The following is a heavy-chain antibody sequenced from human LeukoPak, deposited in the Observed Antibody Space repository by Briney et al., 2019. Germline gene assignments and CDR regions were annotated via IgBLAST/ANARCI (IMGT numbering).Heavy chain of an antibody. CDR1: GYTFTGYY. J-gene: IGHJ4*02. CDR3: ARSRTGSGFLFDY. Sequence: ASVKVSCKASGYTFTGYYMHWVRQAPGQGLEWMGWINPNSGGTNYAQKFQGRVTMTRDTSISRAYMELSRLRSDDTAVYYCARSRTGSGFLFDYWGQGTLVTVSS. D-gene: IGHD3-10*01. CDR2: INPNSGGT. V-gene: IGHV1-2*02.